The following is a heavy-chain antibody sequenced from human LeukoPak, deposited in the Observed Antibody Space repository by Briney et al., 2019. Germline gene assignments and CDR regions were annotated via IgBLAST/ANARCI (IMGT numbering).Heavy chain of an antibody. Sequence: SETLSLTCAVSGGSISSSNWWSWVRQPPGKGLEWIGEIYHSGSTNYNPSLKSRVTISVDKSKNQFSLKLSSVTAADTAVYYCARAESSWKGAFDIWGQGTMVTVSS. CDR3: ARAESSWKGAFDI. J-gene: IGHJ3*02. CDR2: IYHSGST. CDR1: GGSISSSNW. D-gene: IGHD6-13*01. V-gene: IGHV4-4*02.